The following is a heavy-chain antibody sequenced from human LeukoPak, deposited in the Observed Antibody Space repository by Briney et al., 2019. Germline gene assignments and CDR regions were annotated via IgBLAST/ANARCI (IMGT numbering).Heavy chain of an antibody. Sequence: GGSLRLSCAASGFTFSSYAMSWVRQAPGKGLEWVSSISSSSSYIYYADSVKGRFTISRDNAKNSLYLQMNSLRAEDTAVYYCAREGLAGSSRYGDYWGQGTLVTVSS. J-gene: IGHJ4*02. V-gene: IGHV3-21*01. D-gene: IGHD6-13*01. CDR3: AREGLAGSSRYGDY. CDR2: ISSSSSYI. CDR1: GFTFSSYA.